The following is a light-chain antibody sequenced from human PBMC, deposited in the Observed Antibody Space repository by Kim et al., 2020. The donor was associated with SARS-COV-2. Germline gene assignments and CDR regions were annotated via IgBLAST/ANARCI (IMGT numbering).Light chain of an antibody. Sequence: GSGGDRVTINWQTGQSSSGRLDWYQQKTGKAPKLLIYKASNLESGVPSRFSGSGSGTEFTLAISSLQPDDFATYYCQQFDNYSLFTFGQGTKLEI. V-gene: IGKV1-5*03. CDR2: KAS. CDR1: QSSSGR. J-gene: IGKJ2*01. CDR3: QQFDNYSLFT.